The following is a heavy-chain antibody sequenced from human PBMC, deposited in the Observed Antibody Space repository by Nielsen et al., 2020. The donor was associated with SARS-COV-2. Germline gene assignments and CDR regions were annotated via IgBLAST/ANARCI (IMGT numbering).Heavy chain of an antibody. Sequence: ASVKVSCKASGYTFTSYDINWVRQATGKGLEWIGGFDPEDGETIYAQKFQGRVTMTEDTSTDTAYMELSSLRSEDTAVYYCATDHCSGGSCYSYYYGMDVWGQGTTVTVSS. CDR2: FDPEDGET. D-gene: IGHD2-15*01. CDR3: ATDHCSGGSCYSYYYGMDV. V-gene: IGHV1-24*01. J-gene: IGHJ6*02. CDR1: GYTFTSYD.